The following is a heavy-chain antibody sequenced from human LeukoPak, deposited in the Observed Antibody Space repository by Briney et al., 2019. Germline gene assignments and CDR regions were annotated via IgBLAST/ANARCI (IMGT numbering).Heavy chain of an antibody. D-gene: IGHD3-9*01. J-gene: IGHJ3*02. CDR3: AKDDHYDILTGYYKGAFDI. Sequence: GGSLRLSCAASGFTFSSYDMHWVRQATGKGLEWVSAIGTAGDTYYPGSVKGRFTISRDNSKNTLYLQMNSLRAEDTAVYYCAKDDHYDILTGYYKGAFDIWGQGTMVTVSS. V-gene: IGHV3-13*01. CDR1: GFTFSSYD. CDR2: IGTAGDT.